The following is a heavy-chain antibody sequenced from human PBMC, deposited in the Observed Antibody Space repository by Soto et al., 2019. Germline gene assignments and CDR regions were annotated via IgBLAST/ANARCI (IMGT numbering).Heavy chain of an antibody. Sequence: ASVKVSCKASGYTFTIYAMHWVRQAPGQRLEWMGWINAGNGNTKYSQKFQGRVTMTRDTSTSTVYMELSSLRSDDTAVYYCARDRTSGGLFDYWGQGTLVTVSS. CDR1: GYTFTIYA. D-gene: IGHD2-15*01. CDR2: INAGNGNT. J-gene: IGHJ4*02. CDR3: ARDRTSGGLFDY. V-gene: IGHV1-3*01.